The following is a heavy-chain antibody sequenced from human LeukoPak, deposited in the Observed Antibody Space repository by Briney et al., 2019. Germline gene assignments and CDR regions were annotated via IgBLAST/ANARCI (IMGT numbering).Heavy chain of an antibody. D-gene: IGHD6-13*01. V-gene: IGHV4-59*12. CDR2: IYYSGST. Sequence: SETLSLTCTVSGGSISSYYWSWIRQPPGKGLEWIGYIYYSGSTNYNPSLKRRVTISVDTSKNQFSLKLSSVTAADTAVYYCARRRYSSSWATWGQGTLVTVSS. J-gene: IGHJ4*02. CDR1: GGSISSYY. CDR3: ARRRYSSSWAT.